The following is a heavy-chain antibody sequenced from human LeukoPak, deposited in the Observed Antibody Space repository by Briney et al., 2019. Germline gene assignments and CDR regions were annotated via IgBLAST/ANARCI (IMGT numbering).Heavy chain of an antibody. V-gene: IGHV1-2*02. J-gene: IGHJ5*02. Sequence: GSSVKVSCKASGYTFTGYYMHWVRQAPGHGLEWMGWINPNSGGTNYAQKFQGRVNTTRDTSVSTAYMELNRLRSDDTGVYYCARDTTMITYWFDPWGQGTLVTVSS. D-gene: IGHD5-18*01. CDR3: ARDTTMITYWFDP. CDR2: INPNSGGT. CDR1: GYTFTGYY.